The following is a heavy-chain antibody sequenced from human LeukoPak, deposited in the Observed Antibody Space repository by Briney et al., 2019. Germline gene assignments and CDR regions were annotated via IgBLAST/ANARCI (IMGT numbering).Heavy chain of an antibody. CDR2: IGGNNI. CDR1: EFTLSSYE. D-gene: IGHD6-19*01. CDR3: ARETIAVFGDAFDI. V-gene: IGHV3-48*03. J-gene: IGHJ3*02. Sequence: PGGSLRLSCAASEFTLSSYEMKWVRQAPGKGLEWLSYIGGNNIYYADSVKGRFTISRDNAKNSLYLQMSSLRAEDTAVYYCARETIAVFGDAFDIWGQGTMVTVSS.